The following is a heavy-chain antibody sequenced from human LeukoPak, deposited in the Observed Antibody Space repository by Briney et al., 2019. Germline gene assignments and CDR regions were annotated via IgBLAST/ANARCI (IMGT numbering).Heavy chain of an antibody. CDR2: IYHSGST. CDR3: ARGLRNRSSGTRFDVFDI. J-gene: IGHJ3*02. D-gene: IGHD6-6*01. Sequence: PSGTLSLTCAVSGGSISSSNWWSWVRQPPGKGLEWIGEIYHSGSTNYNPSLKSRVTISVDKSKNQVSLRLRSVTAADTAVYYCARGLRNRSSGTRFDVFDIWGQGTMVTVSS. CDR1: GGSISSSNW. V-gene: IGHV4-4*02.